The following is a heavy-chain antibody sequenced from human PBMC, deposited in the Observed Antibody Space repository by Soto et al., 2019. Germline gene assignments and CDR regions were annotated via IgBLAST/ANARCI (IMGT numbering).Heavy chain of an antibody. Sequence: ASVKVSCKASGYTFTSYDINWVRQATGQGLEWMGWMNPNSGNTGYAQKFQGRVTMTRNTSISTAYMELSSLRSEDTAVYYCARRRMKSRYSSSSGLDYWGQGTLVTVSS. CDR2: MNPNSGNT. J-gene: IGHJ4*02. CDR1: GYTFTSYD. D-gene: IGHD6-6*01. V-gene: IGHV1-8*01. CDR3: ARRRMKSRYSSSSGLDY.